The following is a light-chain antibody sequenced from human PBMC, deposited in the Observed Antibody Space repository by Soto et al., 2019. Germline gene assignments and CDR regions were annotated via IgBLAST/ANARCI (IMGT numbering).Light chain of an antibody. CDR3: QQSATTPET. V-gene: IGKV1-39*01. Sequence: DIQMTQSPSSLSASEGDRVSITCRASQNIRRFLNWYQQKSGEAPKLLIYTASTLQSGVPSRFSGSGSGTDFTLTIYNLQPEDFAVYYCQQSATTPETFGQGTRVEIK. CDR2: TAS. CDR1: QNIRRF. J-gene: IGKJ1*01.